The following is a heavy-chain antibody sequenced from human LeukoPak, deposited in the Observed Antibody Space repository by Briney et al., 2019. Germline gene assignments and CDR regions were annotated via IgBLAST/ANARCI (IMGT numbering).Heavy chain of an antibody. CDR1: GDFISRYY. CDR2: VYDRGGT. J-gene: IGHJ4*02. D-gene: IGHD2-21*02. CDR3: ARASDSGDWHLGY. Sequence: SETLSLTCTVSGDFISRYYWSWIRQPPGKGLERIGYVYDRGGTNYNPSLKSRAIISADTSKNQFSLKVTSVTAADTAVYYCARASDSGDWHLGYWGQGTLVTVSS. V-gene: IGHV4-59*01.